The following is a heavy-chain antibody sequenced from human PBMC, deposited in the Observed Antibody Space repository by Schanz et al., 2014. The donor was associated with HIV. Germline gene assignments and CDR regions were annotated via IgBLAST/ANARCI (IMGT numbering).Heavy chain of an antibody. J-gene: IGHJ4*02. Sequence: EVQLLESGGGLVQPGGSLRLSCAASGFTFISYALNWVRQAPGKGLEWVSTISGRGGSTYYADSVKGRFTISRDNSKNTLYLQMNSLRAEDTAVYYCARGLPADYWGQGTLVTVSS. CDR2: ISGRGGST. D-gene: IGHD5-18*01. V-gene: IGHV3-23*01. CDR3: ARGLPADY. CDR1: GFTFISYA.